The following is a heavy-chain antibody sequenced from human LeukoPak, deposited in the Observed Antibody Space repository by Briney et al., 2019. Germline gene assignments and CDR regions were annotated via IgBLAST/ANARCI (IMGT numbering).Heavy chain of an antibody. CDR3: ARDERSIAARRFDY. CDR2: INHSGST. D-gene: IGHD6-6*01. Sequence: SETLSLTCAVYGGSFSGYYWSWIRQPPGKGLEWIGEINHSGSTNYNPSLKSRVTISVDTSKNQFSLKLSSVTAADTAVYYCARDERSIAARRFDYWGQGTLVTVSS. J-gene: IGHJ4*02. V-gene: IGHV4-34*01. CDR1: GGSFSGYY.